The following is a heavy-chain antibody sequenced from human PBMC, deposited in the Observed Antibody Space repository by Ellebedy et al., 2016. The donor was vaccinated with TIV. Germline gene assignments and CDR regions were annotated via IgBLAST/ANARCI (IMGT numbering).Heavy chain of an antibody. CDR3: ARPLRSTVTTSIYFDY. V-gene: IGHV4-39*01. CDR1: GGSISSSSYF. J-gene: IGHJ4*02. D-gene: IGHD4-17*01. CDR2: IYYTGST. Sequence: SETLSLXXIVSGGSISSSSYFWGWIRQPPGKGLEWIGIIYYTGSTYYSPSLQSRVTISVDTSKNQFSLNLTSVTAADTAVYYCARPLRSTVTTSIYFDYWGQGTLVTVSS.